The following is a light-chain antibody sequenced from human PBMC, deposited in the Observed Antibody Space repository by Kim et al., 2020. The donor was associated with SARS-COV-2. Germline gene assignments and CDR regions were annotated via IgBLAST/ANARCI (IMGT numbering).Light chain of an antibody. CDR3: QQDSRYPRT. J-gene: IGKJ4*02. CDR2: AAS. V-gene: IGKV1-17*01. CDR1: QDIGNY. Sequence: DIQMTQSPSSLSASVGDRVTITCRASQDIGNYLGWYQQNPGRAPKLLIYAASKLQSGVPSRFSGSGSETEFTLTISSLQPEDFATYYCQQDSRYPRTCGEGTKVEIK.